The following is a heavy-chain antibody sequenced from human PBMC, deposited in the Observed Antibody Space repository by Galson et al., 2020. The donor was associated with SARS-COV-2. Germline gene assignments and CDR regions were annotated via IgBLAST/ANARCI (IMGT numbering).Heavy chain of an antibody. V-gene: IGHV3-49*03. CDR1: GFTFGDYA. CDR2: IRSKASGGTT. D-gene: IGHD3-3*01. CDR3: TRHDFWSGYYFDY. Sequence: GGSLRLSCTASGFTFGDYAMSWFRQAPGKGLEWVGFIRSKASGGTTEYAASVKGRFTISRDDSKSIAYLQMNSLKTEDTAVYYCTRHDFWSGYYFDYWGQGTLVTVSS. J-gene: IGHJ4*02.